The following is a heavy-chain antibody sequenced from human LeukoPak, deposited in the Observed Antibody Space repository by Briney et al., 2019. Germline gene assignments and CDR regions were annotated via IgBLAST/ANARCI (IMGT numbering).Heavy chain of an antibody. Sequence: GASVKVSCKASGYTFTNYGISWVRQAPGQGLEWMGWISAYNGNTNYAQKLQGRVTMTTDTSTSTAYTELRSLRSDDTAVYYCARSIPGALLGYWGQGTLVTVSS. CDR3: ARSIPGALLGY. CDR2: ISAYNGNT. D-gene: IGHD1-14*01. J-gene: IGHJ4*02. CDR1: GYTFTNYG. V-gene: IGHV1-18*01.